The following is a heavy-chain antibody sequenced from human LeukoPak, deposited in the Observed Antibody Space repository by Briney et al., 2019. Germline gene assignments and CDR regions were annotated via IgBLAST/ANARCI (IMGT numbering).Heavy chain of an antibody. V-gene: IGHV1-18*01. Sequence: ASVKVSCKTSGYTFTSSGITWVRQAPGQGLEWMGWISTCNGYSNYAQNLQGRVTMTADTSTSTAYMELSSLRSDDTAVYYCAKNSSGAYSDYWGQGTLVTVSS. D-gene: IGHD6-19*01. CDR2: ISTCNGYS. CDR1: GYTFTSSG. J-gene: IGHJ4*02. CDR3: AKNSSGAYSDY.